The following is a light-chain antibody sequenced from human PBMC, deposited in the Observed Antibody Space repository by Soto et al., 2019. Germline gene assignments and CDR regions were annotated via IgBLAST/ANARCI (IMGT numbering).Light chain of an antibody. CDR1: SSDIGGYNY. CDR2: EVS. Sequence: QSALTQPASVSGSPGQSITISCTGTSSDIGGYNYVSWYQQHPGKAPKLMIYEVSNRPSGVSNRFSGSKSGNTASLTISGLQAEHEADYYCTSYTSSSTNYVFGTGTKVTVL. CDR3: TSYTSSSTNYV. V-gene: IGLV2-14*01. J-gene: IGLJ1*01.